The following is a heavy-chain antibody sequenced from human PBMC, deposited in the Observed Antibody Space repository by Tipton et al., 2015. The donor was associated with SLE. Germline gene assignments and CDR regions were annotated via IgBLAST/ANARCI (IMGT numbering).Heavy chain of an antibody. CDR1: GFTFSSYS. D-gene: IGHD3-9*01. CDR2: ISGGGDGTTYGT. V-gene: IGHV3-23*04. J-gene: IGHJ4*02. CDR3: AKDLYYDSLTGPSLFDY. Sequence: QLVQSGGGVVQPGGSLRLSCAASGFTFSSYSMNWVRQAPGRGLEWVSTISGGGDGTTYGTTYADSVKGRFTISRDSSKSTLYLQMNSLRAEDTAMYYCAKDLYYDSLTGPSLFDYWGQGTLVTVSS.